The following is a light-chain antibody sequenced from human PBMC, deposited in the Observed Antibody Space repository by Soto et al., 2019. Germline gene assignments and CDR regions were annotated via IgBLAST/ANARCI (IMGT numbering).Light chain of an antibody. V-gene: IGKV3D-15*01. CDR2: GTS. J-gene: IGKJ5*01. CDR3: QQYNNWLSIT. Sequence: EIVMTQSPVAPSVSPGDRATLSCRASQSVSSNLAWYQQRPGQTPRLLIYGTSTRATGIPARFSGSGSGTEFTLTISSLQSEDFAVYYCQQYNNWLSITFGQGTRLEI. CDR1: QSVSSN.